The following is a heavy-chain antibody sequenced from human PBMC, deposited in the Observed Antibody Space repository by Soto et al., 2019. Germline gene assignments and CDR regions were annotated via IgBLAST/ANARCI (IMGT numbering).Heavy chain of an antibody. CDR2: ISVSSGNR. D-gene: IGHD6-19*01. J-gene: IGHJ4*02. CDR3: ARGWGHTSGDLDY. Sequence: QVQLVQSGPEVKKPGASVKVSCKASGYPFPNYGLSWVRQAPGQGLEWMGWISVSSGNREYTQKYQDRLIMTTDTFTRTAYMELRSLTSDDTAVYYCARGWGHTSGDLDYWGQGTLVIVSS. CDR1: GYPFPNYG. V-gene: IGHV1-18*04.